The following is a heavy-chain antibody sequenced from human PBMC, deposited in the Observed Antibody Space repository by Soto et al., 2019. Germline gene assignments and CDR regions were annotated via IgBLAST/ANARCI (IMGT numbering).Heavy chain of an antibody. CDR2: ISGTGVYI. CDR3: AREGALKPFAS. CDR1: GFTFSNYN. Sequence: GGSLRLSCVASGFTFSNYNMNWVRQAPGKGLEWVSHISGTGVYIHYADAVKGRFTISRDNAKSSVYLQMNSLRAEDTAVYYCAREGALKPFASWGQGALVTVSS. J-gene: IGHJ5*01. V-gene: IGHV3-21*01.